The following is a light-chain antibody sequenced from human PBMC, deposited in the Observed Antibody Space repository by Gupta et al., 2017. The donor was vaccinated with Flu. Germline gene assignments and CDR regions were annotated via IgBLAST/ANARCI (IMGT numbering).Light chain of an antibody. Sequence: GESAPLSCRASQSVGSYLAWYQSRPGQAPRLLIYDAVNRATGVPGRFSASGAGTDFTLTITSLVPEDFAVYYCQQSSNWRLIFGGGTKV. CDR1: QSVGSY. CDR2: DAV. J-gene: IGKJ4*01. V-gene: IGKV3-11*01. CDR3: QQSSNWRLI.